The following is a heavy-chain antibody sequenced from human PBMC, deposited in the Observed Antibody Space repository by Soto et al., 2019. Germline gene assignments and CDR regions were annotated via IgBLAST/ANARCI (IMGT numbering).Heavy chain of an antibody. J-gene: IGHJ3*02. CDR1: GDSVSSNSAA. CDR2: TYYRSKWYN. D-gene: IGHD3-10*01. CDR3: ARVGGYYYGSGSYYAFDI. V-gene: IGHV6-1*01. Sequence: QSQTLSLTCAISGDSVSSNSAAWNWIRQSPSRGLEWLGRTYYRSKWYNDYAVSVKSRITINPDTSKNQFSLQLNSVTPEDTAVYYCARVGGYYYGSGSYYAFDIWGQGTMVTVSS.